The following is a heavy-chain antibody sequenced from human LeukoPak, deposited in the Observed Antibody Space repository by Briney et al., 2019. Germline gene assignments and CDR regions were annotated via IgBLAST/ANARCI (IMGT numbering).Heavy chain of an antibody. CDR3: ARGIQLWSSFDY. Sequence: PGGSLRLSCAASGFTFSSYSMNWVRQAPGKGLEWVSSISSSSYIYYADSVKGRFTISRDNAKNSLYLQMNSLRAEDTAVYHCARGIQLWSSFDYWGQGTLVTISS. CDR1: GFTFSSYS. D-gene: IGHD5-18*01. V-gene: IGHV3-21*04. CDR2: ISSSSYI. J-gene: IGHJ4*02.